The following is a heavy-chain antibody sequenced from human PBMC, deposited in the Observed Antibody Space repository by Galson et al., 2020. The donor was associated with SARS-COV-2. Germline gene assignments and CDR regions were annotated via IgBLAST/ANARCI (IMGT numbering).Heavy chain of an antibody. Sequence: GGSLRLSCAASGFTFSSYGMHWVRQAPGKGLEWVAVIWYDGSNKYYADSVKGRFTISRDNSKNTLYLQMNSLRAEDTAVYYCARDGIVGATTGLYYWGQGTLVTVSS. V-gene: IGHV3-33*01. J-gene: IGHJ4*02. CDR3: ARDGIVGATTGLYY. CDR2: IWYDGSNK. CDR1: GFTFSSYG. D-gene: IGHD1-26*01.